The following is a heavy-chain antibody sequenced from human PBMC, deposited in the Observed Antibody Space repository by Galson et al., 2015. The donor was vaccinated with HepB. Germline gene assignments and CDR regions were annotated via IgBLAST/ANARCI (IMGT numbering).Heavy chain of an antibody. J-gene: IGHJ4*02. CDR2: IYPRYSDT. Sequence: QSGAEVKKPGESLKISCAGSRDLLRNYWIGWVRQQPGKGLEWMGIIYPRYSDTRYSPSFQGQITISADDSINTAYLQWSSLKVSDTAIYYCVRQVVGAANFEYWGQGTLVTVSS. V-gene: IGHV5-51*01. CDR1: RDLLRNYW. D-gene: IGHD2-15*01. CDR3: VRQVVGAANFEY.